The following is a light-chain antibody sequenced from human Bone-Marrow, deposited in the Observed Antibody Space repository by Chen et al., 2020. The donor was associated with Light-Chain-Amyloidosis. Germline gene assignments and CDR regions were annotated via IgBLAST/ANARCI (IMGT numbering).Light chain of an antibody. CDR3: QQSHSIPRT. J-gene: IGKJ2*01. V-gene: IGKV1-39*01. CDR2: SES. CDR1: QSISTY. Sequence: DIQMTQSPSSLSASVGDRVTITCRASQSISTYLNWYQYKPGKIPKLLIYSESTLQSGVPSRFSGSGSGTDFTLTISSLQAEDFAIYYCQQSHSIPRTFGQGTKLEMK.